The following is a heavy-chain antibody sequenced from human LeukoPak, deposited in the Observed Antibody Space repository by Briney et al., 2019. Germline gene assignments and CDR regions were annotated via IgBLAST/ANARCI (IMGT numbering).Heavy chain of an antibody. V-gene: IGHV3-66*01. CDR2: IYSGGST. J-gene: IGHJ3*02. CDR3: ARVRGYYDSSGPENAFDI. Sequence: GGSLRLSCAASGFIVSSNYMSWVRQAPGKGLEWVSVIYSGGSTYYADSVKGRFTISRDNSKNTLYLQMNSLRAEDTAVYYCARVRGYYDSSGPENAFDIWGQGTMVTVSS. D-gene: IGHD3-22*01. CDR1: GFIVSSNY.